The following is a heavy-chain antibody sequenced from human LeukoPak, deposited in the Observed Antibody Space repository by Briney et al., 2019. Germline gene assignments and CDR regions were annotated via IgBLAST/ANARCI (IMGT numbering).Heavy chain of an antibody. CDR2: INSDGSST. D-gene: IGHD3-3*01. J-gene: IGHJ6*03. Sequence: GGSLRLSCAASGFTFSSYWMHWVRQTPGKGLVWVSRINSDGSSTSYADSVKGRFTISRDNAKNTLYLQMNSLRAEDTAVYYCARDRITIFGVVSEHYMDVWGKGTTVTVSS. V-gene: IGHV3-74*01. CDR3: ARDRITIFGVVSEHYMDV. CDR1: GFTFSSYW.